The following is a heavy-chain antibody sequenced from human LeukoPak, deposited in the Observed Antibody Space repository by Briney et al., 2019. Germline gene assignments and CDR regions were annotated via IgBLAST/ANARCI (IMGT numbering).Heavy chain of an antibody. CDR1: GFTFSSYV. J-gene: IGHJ5*02. D-gene: IGHD3-22*01. Sequence: GGSLRLSCAASGFTFSSYVMSWVRQAPGKGLEWVSAISGSGGSTYYADSVKGRFTISRDNSKNTLYLQMNSLRAEDTAVYYCAKSLYYYDSSGYSPWGQGTLVTVSS. CDR3: AKSLYYYDSSGYSP. V-gene: IGHV3-23*01. CDR2: ISGSGGST.